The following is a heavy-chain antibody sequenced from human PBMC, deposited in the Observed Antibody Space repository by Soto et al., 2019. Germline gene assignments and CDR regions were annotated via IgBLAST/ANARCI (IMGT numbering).Heavy chain of an antibody. CDR2: VDHTGST. D-gene: IGHD6-19*01. CDR1: GGSFSGHY. Sequence: KTSETLSLTCAVCGGSFSGHYWSWIRQPPGKGLEWIGEVDHTGSTNYNPSLTGRVTISVDRSKNQFSLKLSSVTAADTAVYYSARVHSSGWYAGYWGRGTLVTVSS. CDR3: ARVHSSGWYAGY. J-gene: IGHJ4*02. V-gene: IGHV4-34*01.